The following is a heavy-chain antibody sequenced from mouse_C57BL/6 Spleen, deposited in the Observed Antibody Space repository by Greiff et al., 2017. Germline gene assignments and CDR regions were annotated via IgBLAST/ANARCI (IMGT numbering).Heavy chain of an antibody. CDR1: GYSFTDYN. CDR2: INPNYGTT. J-gene: IGHJ1*03. D-gene: IGHD1-1*01. Sequence: EVQLQQSGPELVKPGASVKISCKASGYSFTDYNMNWVKQSNGKSLEWIGVINPNYGTTSYNQKFKGKATLTVDQSSSTAYMQLNSLTSEDSAVYYCARGGITTVVAKDWYFDVWGTGTTVTVSS. CDR3: ARGGITTVVAKDWYFDV. V-gene: IGHV1-39*01.